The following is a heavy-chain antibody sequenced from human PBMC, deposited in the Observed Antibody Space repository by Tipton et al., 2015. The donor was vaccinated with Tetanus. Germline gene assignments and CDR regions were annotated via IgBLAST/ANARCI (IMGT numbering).Heavy chain of an antibody. D-gene: IGHD3-3*01. J-gene: IGHJ4*02. CDR1: GGSVNDGRFY. V-gene: IGHV4-61*01. Sequence: TLSLTCTVSGGSVNDGRFYWTWIRQSPGKALEWVAHIYYSGSATYNPSVASRATVSIDMSKNQFSLRLTSATAADTAVYYCARANYEFPNKGPFDSWGQGTLVIVSS. CDR2: IYYSGSA. CDR3: ARANYEFPNKGPFDS.